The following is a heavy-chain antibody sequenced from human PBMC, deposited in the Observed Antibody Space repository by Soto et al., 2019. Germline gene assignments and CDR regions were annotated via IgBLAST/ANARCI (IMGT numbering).Heavy chain of an antibody. CDR1: GGSFSGYY. V-gene: IGHV4-34*01. CDR3: ARGSGVPSDY. CDR2: IAHSGST. Sequence: QVQLQQWGAGLLKPSETLSLTCGVNGGSFSGYYWTWIRQSPGKGLEWIGEIAHSGSTDYNPSLKSRLTISVDTAERQFALNLTSVTAADTGFYVCARGSGVPSDYWGQGILVTVSS. J-gene: IGHJ4*02. D-gene: IGHD3-10*01.